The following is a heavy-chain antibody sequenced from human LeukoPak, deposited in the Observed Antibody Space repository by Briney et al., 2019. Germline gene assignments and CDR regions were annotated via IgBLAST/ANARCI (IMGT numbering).Heavy chain of an antibody. CDR3: ARDSHSVDTATPRGFDP. CDR2: FNDSGSA. CDR1: GDSISSYF. Sequence: PSETLSLTCTASGDSISSYFWSWIRQPPGKGLEWIGYFNDSGSANYNPSLKSRITMSVDTSKDQFSLKLRSVTAADTAVYYCARDSHSVDTATPRGFDPWGQGTLVTVSS. D-gene: IGHD2-15*01. J-gene: IGHJ5*02. V-gene: IGHV4-59*01.